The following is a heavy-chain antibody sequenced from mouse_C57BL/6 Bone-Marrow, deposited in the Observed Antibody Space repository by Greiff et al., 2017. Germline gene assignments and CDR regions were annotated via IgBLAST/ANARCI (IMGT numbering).Heavy chain of an antibody. CDR3: ARRILLRYFDY. CDR2: IDPSDSYT. Sequence: QVQLQQPGAELVMPGASVKLSCKASGYTFTSYWMHWVKQRPGQGLELIGEIDPSDSYTNYNQKFKGKSTLTVDKSSSTAYMQLSSLTSEDSAGYYCARRILLRYFDYWGQGTTLTVSS. D-gene: IGHD1-1*01. J-gene: IGHJ2*01. CDR1: GYTFTSYW. V-gene: IGHV1-69*01.